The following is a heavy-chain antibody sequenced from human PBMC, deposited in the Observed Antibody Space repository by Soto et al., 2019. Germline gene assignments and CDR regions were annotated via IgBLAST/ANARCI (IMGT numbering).Heavy chain of an antibody. Sequence: ASVKVSCKASGYTFTGYYMHWVRQAPGQGLEWMGWINPNSGGTKYAQKFQGWVTMTRDTSISTAYMELSRLRSDDTAVYYCARTLPWAYYDSSGYYAFDIWGQGTMVTVSS. J-gene: IGHJ3*02. CDR3: ARTLPWAYYDSSGYYAFDI. V-gene: IGHV1-2*04. CDR2: INPNSGGT. D-gene: IGHD3-22*01. CDR1: GYTFTGYY.